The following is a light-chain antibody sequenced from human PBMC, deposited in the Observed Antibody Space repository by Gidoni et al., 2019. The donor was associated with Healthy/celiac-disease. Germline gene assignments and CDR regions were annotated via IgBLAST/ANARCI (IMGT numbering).Light chain of an antibody. J-gene: IGKJ3*01. CDR2: DAS. CDR3: QQYDNHLFT. V-gene: IGKV1-33*01. Sequence: DIQMTQSPSSLSASVGDRVTITCQASQDISNYLNWYQQKPGKAPKLLIYDASNLERGVPSRFSGSGSGTDFTFTISSLQHEDIEIYYCQQYDNHLFTFGHGTKVDIK. CDR1: QDISNY.